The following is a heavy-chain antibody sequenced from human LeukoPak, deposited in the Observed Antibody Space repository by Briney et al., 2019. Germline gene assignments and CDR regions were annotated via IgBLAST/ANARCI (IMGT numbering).Heavy chain of an antibody. J-gene: IGHJ4*02. D-gene: IGHD2-8*02. CDR3: AKDGSWSCTD. V-gene: IGHV3-30*02. CDR1: GFTFSSSA. Sequence: GGSLRLSCGASGFTFSSSAMHWVRQGPGKRLEWVAYIAHHGNNKYYADSVKGRFTISRDNSKGSLYLQMNSLRADDTAVYYCAKDGSWSCTDWGQGTLVRVSS. CDR2: IAHHGNNK.